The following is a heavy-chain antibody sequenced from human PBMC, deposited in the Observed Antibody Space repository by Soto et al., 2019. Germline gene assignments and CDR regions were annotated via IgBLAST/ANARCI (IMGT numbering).Heavy chain of an antibody. D-gene: IGHD4-4*01. J-gene: IGHJ6*02. V-gene: IGHV3-13*05. CDR2: ISAAGDP. CDR1: GFTFRNYD. Sequence: EVQLVESGGGLVQPGGSLRLSCEASGFTFRNYDMHWVRQGTGKGLEWVSGISAAGDPDYADSVEGRFTISRENAQKSFFLQMNRLRVGDTAVYYCARTYRDFYGLDVWGQGTTVIVSS. CDR3: ARTYRDFYGLDV.